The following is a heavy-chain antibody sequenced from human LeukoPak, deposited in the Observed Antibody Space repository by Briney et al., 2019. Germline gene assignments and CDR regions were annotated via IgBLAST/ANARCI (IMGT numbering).Heavy chain of an antibody. CDR3: ARDSDSSSTAFDP. V-gene: IGHV4-28*03. Sequence: SDTLSLTCAVSGYSISSSNWWGWIRQPPGKELEWIGYIYYSGSTNYNPSLKSRVTMSVDTSKNQFSLKLSSVTAADTAVYYCARDSDSSSTAFDPWGQGTLVTVSS. J-gene: IGHJ5*02. CDR2: IYYSGST. CDR1: GYSISSSNW. D-gene: IGHD6-6*01.